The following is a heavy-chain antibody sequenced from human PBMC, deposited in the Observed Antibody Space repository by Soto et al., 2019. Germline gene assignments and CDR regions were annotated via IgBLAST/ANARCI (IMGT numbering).Heavy chain of an antibody. CDR3: ARDLSGDFWSGRRIPQIYYHYYMDV. CDR2: ISAYNGNT. Sequence: QVQLVQSGAEVKKPGASVKVSCKASGYTFTSYGISWVRQAPGQGLEWMGWISAYNGNTNYAQKVQGRVTMTTDTSTSTAYMELRSLRSDDTSVYYCARDLSGDFWSGRRIPQIYYHYYMDVWGKGTTVTVSS. V-gene: IGHV1-18*01. CDR1: GYTFTSYG. J-gene: IGHJ6*03. D-gene: IGHD3-3*01.